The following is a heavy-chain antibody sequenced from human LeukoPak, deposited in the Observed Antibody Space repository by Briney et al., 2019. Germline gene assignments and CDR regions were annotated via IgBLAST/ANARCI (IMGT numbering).Heavy chain of an antibody. V-gene: IGHV1-8*01. CDR3: ARGAFLPQYRSDFDP. D-gene: IGHD6-19*01. Sequence: ASVKVSCKASGYTFTSYVINWVRQATGQGLEWMGWMNPNNNNVGYAQKFQGRVTMTRDTSISTAYMELGSLTSEDTAVYYCARGAFLPQYRSDFDPWGQGTLVTVSS. CDR1: GYTFTSYV. J-gene: IGHJ5*02. CDR2: MNPNNNNV.